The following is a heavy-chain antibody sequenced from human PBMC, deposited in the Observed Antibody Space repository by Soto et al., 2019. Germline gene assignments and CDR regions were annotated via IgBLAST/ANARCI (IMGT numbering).Heavy chain of an antibody. J-gene: IGHJ3*02. CDR1: GGSISSGGYY. CDR3: ARDLGYYDSSGYPFGAFDI. CDR2: IYYSGST. Sequence: SETLSLTCTVSGGSISSGGYYWSWIRQHPGKGLEWIGYIYYSGSTCYNPSLKSRVTISVDTSKNQFSLKLSSVTAADTAVYYCARDLGYYDSSGYPFGAFDIWGQGTMVTVSS. D-gene: IGHD3-22*01. V-gene: IGHV4-31*03.